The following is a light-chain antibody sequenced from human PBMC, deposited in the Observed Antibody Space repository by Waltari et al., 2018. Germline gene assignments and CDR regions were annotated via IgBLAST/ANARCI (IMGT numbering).Light chain of an antibody. J-gene: IGLJ2*01. Sequence: QPALTQPASVSGSPGQSITIPCPGTRSDVGVYTNYPWYQHHPGKPPKRIIYEVTNRPSGVSNRFSGSKSGNTASLTISGLQAEDEADYYCSSYTISTTLVIFGGGTKLTVL. CDR2: EVT. CDR3: SSYTISTTLVI. V-gene: IGLV2-14*01. CDR1: RSDVGVYTN.